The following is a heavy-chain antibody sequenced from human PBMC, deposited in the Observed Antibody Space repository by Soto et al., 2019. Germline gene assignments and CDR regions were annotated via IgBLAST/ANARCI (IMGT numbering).Heavy chain of an antibody. CDR1: GGSISGGGFS. CDR2: ILHTGGT. D-gene: IGHD3-10*01. Sequence: SETLSLTCAVSGGSISGGGFSWSWIRQPPGKGLEWIGYILHTGGTQYNPSLKSRVSMSVDKSKNQFSLHLTSVTAADTAVYYCARLQFGEGFDYWGQGALVTVSS. CDR3: ARLQFGEGFDY. J-gene: IGHJ4*02. V-gene: IGHV4-30-2*01.